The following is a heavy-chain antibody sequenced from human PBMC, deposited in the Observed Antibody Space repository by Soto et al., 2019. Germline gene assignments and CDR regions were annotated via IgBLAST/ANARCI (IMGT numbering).Heavy chain of an antibody. J-gene: IGHJ5*02. CDR3: AHSLYDYVWGTNWFDP. CDR1: GFSLSTSGLG. D-gene: IGHD3-16*01. Sequence: SGPTLVNPTQTLTLTCTFSGFSLSTSGLGVGWIRQPPGKALEWLALIYWDDDKRYSPSLKSRLTITKDTSKNQVVLTMTNMDPVDTATYYCAHSLYDYVWGTNWFDPWGQGTLVTVSS. V-gene: IGHV2-5*02. CDR2: IYWDDDK.